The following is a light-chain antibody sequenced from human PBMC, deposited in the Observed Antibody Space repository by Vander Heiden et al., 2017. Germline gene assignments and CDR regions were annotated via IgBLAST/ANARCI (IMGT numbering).Light chain of an antibody. V-gene: IGKV1-16*01. Sequence: DLQMAQSPSSLSASVGDRVNFTVRASQDISNYLVWFQQKPGKAPKALIYGATRLQSGVPSLFSGSGSGTGFTLTISSLQPEDFATYYCQQYDSYPLTFGGGTKVGIK. CDR1: QDISNY. CDR2: GAT. J-gene: IGKJ4*01. CDR3: QQYDSYPLT.